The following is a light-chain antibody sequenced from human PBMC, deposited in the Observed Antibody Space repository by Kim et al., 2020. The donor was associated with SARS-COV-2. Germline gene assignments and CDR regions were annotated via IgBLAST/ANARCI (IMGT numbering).Light chain of an antibody. V-gene: IGKV3-15*01. CDR2: DAS. CDR3: QQYNNWPLT. CDR1: QSVRSD. Sequence: VPPGERPTLPCRASQSVRSDLAWYQQKPGQAPRLLIDDASTRATGVPARFSGSGSGTEFTLTISSLPSEDFAVYYCQQYNNWPLTFGGGTKVDIK. J-gene: IGKJ4*01.